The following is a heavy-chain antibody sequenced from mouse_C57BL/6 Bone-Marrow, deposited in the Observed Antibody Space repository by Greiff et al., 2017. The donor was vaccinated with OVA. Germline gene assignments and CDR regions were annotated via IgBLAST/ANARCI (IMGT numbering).Heavy chain of an antibody. CDR1: GFTFSSYA. CDR3: ARDTPSFAY. Sequence: EVQLVESGGGLVKPGGSLKLSCAASGFTFSSYAMSWVRQTPEKRLEWVATISDGGSYTYYPDTVKGRFTISRDNAKNNLYLQMSHLKSEDTAMYYFARDTPSFAYWGQGTLVTVSA. V-gene: IGHV5-4*01. J-gene: IGHJ3*01. CDR2: ISDGGSYT.